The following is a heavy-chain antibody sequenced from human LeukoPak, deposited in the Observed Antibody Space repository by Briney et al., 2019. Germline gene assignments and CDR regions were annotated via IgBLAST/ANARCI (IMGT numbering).Heavy chain of an antibody. Sequence: GGSLRLSCAASGFTFSTYWMSWVRQAPGRGLEWVANIKQDGSEKYYLDSVKGRFTISRDNARNSLYLQMNSLRAEDTAVYFCTREAAAGIDYWGQGTLVTVSS. D-gene: IGHD6-13*01. J-gene: IGHJ4*02. CDR3: TREAAAGIDY. CDR1: GFTFSTYW. V-gene: IGHV3-7*01. CDR2: IKQDGSEK.